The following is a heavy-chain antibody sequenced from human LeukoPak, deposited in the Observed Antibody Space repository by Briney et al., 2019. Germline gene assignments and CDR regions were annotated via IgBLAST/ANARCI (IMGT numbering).Heavy chain of an antibody. CDR3: AKDRSVVRGVIIRYFDY. V-gene: IGHV3-23*01. J-gene: IGHJ4*02. CDR1: GFTFSSYA. CDR2: ISGSGGST. D-gene: IGHD3-10*01. Sequence: GGSLRLSCAASGFTFSSYAMSWVRQAPGKGLEWVSAISGSGGSTYYADSVKGRFTISRDNSKNTLYLQMNSLRAEETAVYSAAKDRSVVRGVIIRYFDYWGQGTLVTVAS.